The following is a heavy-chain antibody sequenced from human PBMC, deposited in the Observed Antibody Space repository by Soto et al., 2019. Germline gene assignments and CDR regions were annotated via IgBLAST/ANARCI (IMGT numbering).Heavy chain of an antibody. CDR1: GYTLTSYG. CDR3: ARELEYCSGGSCYGNDY. CDR2: ISAYNGNT. J-gene: IGHJ4*02. Sequence: ASVKVSCKASGYTLTSYGISWVRQAPGQGLEWMGWISAYNGNTNYAQKLQGRVTMTTDTSTSTAYMELRSLRSDDTAVYYCARELEYCSGGSCYGNDYWGQGALVTVSS. D-gene: IGHD2-15*01. V-gene: IGHV1-18*01.